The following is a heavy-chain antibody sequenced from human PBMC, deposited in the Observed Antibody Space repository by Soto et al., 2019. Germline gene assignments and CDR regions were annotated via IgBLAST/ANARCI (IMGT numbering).Heavy chain of an antibody. CDR3: ARMETFGSLNWFDP. D-gene: IGHD3-16*01. Sequence: ASVKGSWKAAGYSFSNNHVSWVRQATGQGLECMGWMNPGSGDTGYAQKFQGRVTMTRDISIATAYMELSSLRSDDTAIYYCARMETFGSLNWFDPWGQGTLVTVSS. J-gene: IGHJ5*02. CDR2: MNPGSGDT. CDR1: GYSFSNNH. V-gene: IGHV1-8*01.